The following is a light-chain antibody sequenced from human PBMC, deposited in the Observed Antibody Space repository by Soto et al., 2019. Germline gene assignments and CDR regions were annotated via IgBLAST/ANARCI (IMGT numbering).Light chain of an antibody. CDR1: SSDVGSYDF. CDR3: CSYAGSSTYV. V-gene: IGLV2-23*01. CDR2: DAS. J-gene: IGLJ1*01. Sequence: QSVLTQPASVSGSPGQSITISRTGTSSDVGSYDFVSWYQQHPGKAPKLMIFDASKRPSGVSNRFSGSKSGNTASLTISGLQAEDEADYYCCSYAGSSTYVFGTGTKVTVL.